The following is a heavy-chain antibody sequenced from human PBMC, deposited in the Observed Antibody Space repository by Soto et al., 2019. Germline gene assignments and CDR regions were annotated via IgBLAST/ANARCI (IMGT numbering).Heavy chain of an antibody. CDR3: AVHYYGSGSYYKDYYYYGMDV. CDR2: IILSSGST. Sequence: ASVKVSCKASGYTFTSYYMHWVRQAPGQGLEWMGIIILSSGSTNYAQKFQERVTITRDTSTSTAYMELSSLRSEDTAVYYCAVHYYGSGSYYKDYYYYGMDVWGQGTTVTVSS. D-gene: IGHD3-10*01. J-gene: IGHJ6*02. CDR1: GYTFTSYY. V-gene: IGHV1-46*01.